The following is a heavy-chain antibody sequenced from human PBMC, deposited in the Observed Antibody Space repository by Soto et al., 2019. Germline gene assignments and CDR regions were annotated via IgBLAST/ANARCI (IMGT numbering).Heavy chain of an antibody. V-gene: IGHV3-23*01. CDR3: AKEGFDPHGYFEY. CDR2: ISASGTST. Sequence: GGSLILSCATSGFSFSTYAMSWVRQAPGKGLEWVSGISASGTSTYSADSVKVRCTISRDISKNTLSLQMNTLRAEDTALYYCAKEGFDPHGYFEYWGQGTLFTAAS. J-gene: IGHJ4*02. CDR1: GFSFSTYA.